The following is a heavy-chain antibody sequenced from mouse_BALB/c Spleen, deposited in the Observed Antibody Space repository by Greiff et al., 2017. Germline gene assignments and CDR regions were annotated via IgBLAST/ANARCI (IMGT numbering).Heavy chain of an antibody. CDR2: ISSGSSTI. J-gene: IGHJ2*01. CDR1: GFTFSSFG. CDR3: ARSRSSYFDY. D-gene: IGHD1-1*01. Sequence: EVQLQESGGGLVQPGGSRKLSCAASGFTFSSFGMHWVRQAPEKGLEWVAYISSGSSTIYYADTVKGRFTISRDNPKNTLFLQMTSLRSEDTAMYYCARSRSSYFDYWGQGTTLTVSS. V-gene: IGHV5-17*02.